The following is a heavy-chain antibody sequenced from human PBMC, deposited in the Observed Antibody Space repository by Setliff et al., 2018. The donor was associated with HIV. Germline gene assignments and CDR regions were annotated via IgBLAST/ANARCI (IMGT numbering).Heavy chain of an antibody. V-gene: IGHV2-5*02. CDR3: AHKSIQLWSYDAFDI. Sequence: SGPTLVNPTQTLTLTCTFSGFSLSTSGVGVGWIRQPPGKALEWLALIYWDDDKRYSPSLRSRLTITKDTSKNQVVLTMTNIDPVDTATYYCAHKSIQLWSYDAFDIWGQGTMVTVSS. CDR2: IYWDDDK. CDR1: GFSLSTSGVG. D-gene: IGHD5-18*01. J-gene: IGHJ3*02.